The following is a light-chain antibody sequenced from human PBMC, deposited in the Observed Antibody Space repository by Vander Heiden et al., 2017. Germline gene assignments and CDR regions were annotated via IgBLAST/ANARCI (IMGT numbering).Light chain of an antibody. CDR2: DDS. V-gene: IGLV3-21*02. CDR1: NIGSKS. J-gene: IGLJ2*01. Sequence: SYVLTQPPPVAVAPGQTARITCGGNNIGSKSVHGYQHKPGQAPVLVVYDDSSLPSGIPERFSGSNSGNTATLTISRVEAGDEADYYCQVWDSSSDHVVFGGGTKLTVL. CDR3: QVWDSSSDHVV.